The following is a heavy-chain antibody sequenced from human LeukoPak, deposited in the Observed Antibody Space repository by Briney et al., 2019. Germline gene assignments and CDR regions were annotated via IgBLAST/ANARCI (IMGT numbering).Heavy chain of an antibody. CDR3: AKGVACSSTSCSAFDY. J-gene: IGHJ4*02. CDR1: GFTFSTYG. Sequence: GGSLRLSCAASGFTFSTYGMHWVRQSPGKGLEWVAVILYGGSNKYYADSVKGRFTISGDNSKNTLYLQMNSLRAEDTAVYYCAKGVACSSTSCSAFDYWGQGTLVTVSS. V-gene: IGHV3-30*18. D-gene: IGHD2-2*01. CDR2: ILYGGSNK.